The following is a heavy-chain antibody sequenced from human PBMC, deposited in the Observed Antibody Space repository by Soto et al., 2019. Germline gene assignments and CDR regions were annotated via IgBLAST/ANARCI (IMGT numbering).Heavy chain of an antibody. J-gene: IGHJ6*02. V-gene: IGHV3-23*01. D-gene: IGHD6-13*01. CDR3: ARDRHGSDWYTYYFYTLAV. Sequence: EVQLSESGGGLVQPGESLRISCAASGFIFSDYAMTWVRQAPGRGLEWVSGISGSGESIYYADSVEGRFTISRDNSKNTLYLQMNSLRGEDTAVYYCARDRHGSDWYTYYFYTLAVWGQGTTVTVSS. CDR2: ISGSGESI. CDR1: GFIFSDYA.